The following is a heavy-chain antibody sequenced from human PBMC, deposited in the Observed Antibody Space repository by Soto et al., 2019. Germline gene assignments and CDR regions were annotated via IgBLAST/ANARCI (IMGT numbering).Heavy chain of an antibody. J-gene: IGHJ4*02. D-gene: IGHD2-15*01. V-gene: IGHV4-34*01. CDR1: GGSFSGYY. CDR2: INHSGST. CDR3: ARDPRTYCSGGSCYLSRLDY. Sequence: SETLSLTCAVYGGSFSGYYWSWIRQPPGKGLEWIGEINHSGSTNYNPSLKSRVTISVDTSKNQFSLKLSSVTAADTAVYYCARDPRTYCSGGSCYLSRLDYWGQGTLVTVSS.